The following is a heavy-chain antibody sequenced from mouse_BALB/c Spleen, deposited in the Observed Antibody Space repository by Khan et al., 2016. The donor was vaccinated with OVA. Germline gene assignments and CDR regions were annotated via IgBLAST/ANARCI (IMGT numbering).Heavy chain of an antibody. CDR1: GFTFSDHY. V-gene: IGHV5-4*02. D-gene: IGHD2-13*01. J-gene: IGHJ3*01. CDR3: IRGYYGDPFAY. CDR2: ISDVGSYI. Sequence: EVELVESGGGLVKPGGSLKLSCEASGFTFSDHYMYWVRQTPEKRLEGVATISDVGSYIYYLDNVKGRFTISRDNAKNNLYLQMNSLKSEDTAMYYCIRGYYGDPFAYWGHGTLVTVSA.